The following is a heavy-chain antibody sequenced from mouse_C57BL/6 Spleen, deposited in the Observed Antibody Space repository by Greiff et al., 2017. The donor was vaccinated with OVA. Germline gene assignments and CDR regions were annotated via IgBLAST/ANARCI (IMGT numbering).Heavy chain of an antibody. CDR3: ARSLTTVDYYAMDY. Sequence: EVKVVESEGGLVQPGSSMKLSCTASGFTFSDYYMAWVRQVPEKGLEWVANINYDGSSTYYLDSLKSRFIISRDNAKNILYLQMSSLKSEDTATYYCARSLTTVDYYAMDYWGQGTSVTVSS. J-gene: IGHJ4*01. CDR1: GFTFSDYY. V-gene: IGHV5-16*01. D-gene: IGHD1-1*01. CDR2: INYDGSST.